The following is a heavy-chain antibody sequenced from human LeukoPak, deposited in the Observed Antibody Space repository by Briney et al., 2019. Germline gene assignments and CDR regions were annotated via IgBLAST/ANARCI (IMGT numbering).Heavy chain of an antibody. CDR3: AKGGKWDVTPFDY. Sequence: GGSLRLSCAASGFTFTSYSMNWVRQAPGKGLEWVSTISGGSGSTYYADSVKGRFTISRDNSKNTLYIQVNSLRAEDTAVYYCAKGGKWDVTPFDYWGQGTLVTVSS. D-gene: IGHD1-26*01. CDR1: GFTFTSYS. J-gene: IGHJ4*02. CDR2: ISGGSGST. V-gene: IGHV3-23*01.